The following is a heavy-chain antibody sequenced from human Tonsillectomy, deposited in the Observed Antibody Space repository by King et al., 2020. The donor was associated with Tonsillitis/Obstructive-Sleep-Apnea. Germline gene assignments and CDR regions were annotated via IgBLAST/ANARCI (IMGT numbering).Heavy chain of an antibody. CDR2: IYYSGST. CDR1: GGSISSYY. Sequence: VQLQESGPGLVKPSETLSLTCTVSGGSISSYYWSWIRPPPGKGLEWIGYIYYSGSTNYNPSLKSRVTISVDTSKNQFSLKLSSVTAADTAVYYCAGVGVTPEDNWFDPWGQGTLVTVSS. J-gene: IGHJ5*02. D-gene: IGHD4-23*01. CDR3: AGVGVTPEDNWFDP. V-gene: IGHV4-59*01.